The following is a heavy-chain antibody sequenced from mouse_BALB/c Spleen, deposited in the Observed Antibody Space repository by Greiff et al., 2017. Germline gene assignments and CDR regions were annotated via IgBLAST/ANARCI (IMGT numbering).Heavy chain of an antibody. CDR1: GYSITSDYA. V-gene: IGHV3-2*02. D-gene: IGHD2-2*01. CDR3: ASGAGYGYPWFAY. CDR2: ISYSGST. J-gene: IGHJ3*01. Sequence: EVMLVESGPGLVKPSQSLSLTCTVTGYSITSDYAWNWIRQFPGNKLEWMGYISYSGSTSYNPSLKSRISITRDTSKNQFFLQLNSVTTEDTATYYCASGAGYGYPWFAYWGQGTLVTVSA.